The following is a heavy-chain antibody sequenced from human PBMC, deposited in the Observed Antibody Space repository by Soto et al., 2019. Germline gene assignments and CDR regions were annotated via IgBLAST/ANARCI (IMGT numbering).Heavy chain of an antibody. CDR2: ISYDGSNK. CDR1: GFTFSSYA. V-gene: IGHV3-30-3*01. CDR3: ARDHGDPANRLGMDV. J-gene: IGHJ6*02. Sequence: GGSLRLSCAASGFTFSSYAMHWVRQAPGKGLEWVAVISYDGSNKYYADSVKGRFTISRDNSKNTLYLQMNSLRAEDTAVYYCARDHGDPANRLGMDVWGQGTTVTVSS. D-gene: IGHD5-18*01.